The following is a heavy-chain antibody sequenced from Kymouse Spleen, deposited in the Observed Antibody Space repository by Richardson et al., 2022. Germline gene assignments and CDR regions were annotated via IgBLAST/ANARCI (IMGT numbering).Heavy chain of an antibody. Sequence: QVQLQQWGAGLLKPSETLSLTCAVYGGSFSGYYWSWIRQPPGKGLEWIGEINHSGSTNYNPSLKSRVTISVDTSKNQFSLKLSSVTAADTAVYYCARGRELGSFDYWGQGTLVTVSS. CDR1: GGSFSGYY. J-gene: IGHJ4*02. D-gene: IGHD7-27*02. CDR3: ARGRELGSFDY. CDR2: INHSGST. V-gene: IGHV4-34*01.